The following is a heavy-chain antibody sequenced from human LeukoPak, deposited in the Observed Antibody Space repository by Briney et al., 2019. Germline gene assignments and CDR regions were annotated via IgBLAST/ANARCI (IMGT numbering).Heavy chain of an antibody. D-gene: IGHD3-10*02. V-gene: IGHV3-23*01. CDR1: GFTFSSHG. J-gene: IGHJ6*04. CDR3: AELGITMIGGV. Sequence: GGTLRLSCAASGFTFSSHGMNWVRQAPGKGLEWVSGISPNGVITYYADSVKGRFTISRDNAKNSLYLQTNSLRAEDTAVYYCAELGITMIGGVWGKGTTVTISS. CDR2: ISPNGVIT.